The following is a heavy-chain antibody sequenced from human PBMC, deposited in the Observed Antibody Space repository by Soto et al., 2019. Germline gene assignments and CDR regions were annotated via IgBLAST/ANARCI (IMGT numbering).Heavy chain of an antibody. CDR2: LSYAGXT. CDR1: GFTLSTYD. V-gene: IGHV3-13*01. Sequence: EVQLVESGGGLVQPGGSLRLSCAASGFTLSTYDMHWVRQATGKGLEWVAALSYAGXTYYPGSVKGRFTVSREGAKNSXXXXXXXXXXXXXXXXXXXXXXXXXXXXXXXDVWGKGTTVTVSS. J-gene: IGHJ6*04. CDR3: XXXXXXXXXXXXXDV.